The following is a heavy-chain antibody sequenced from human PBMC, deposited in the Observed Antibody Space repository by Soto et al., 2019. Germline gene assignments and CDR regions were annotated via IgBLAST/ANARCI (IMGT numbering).Heavy chain of an antibody. Sequence: GASVKVSRKASGYTFTGYYMHWVRQAPGQVLVWMGWIYPNSGGINYVQKFQGCVTMTWDTSISIAYMELCRLRSDVMAVYYCARAHYDILTGYYFDYWGQGTLVTVSS. V-gene: IGHV1-2*04. CDR1: GYTFTGYY. CDR2: IYPNSGGI. J-gene: IGHJ4*02. CDR3: ARAHYDILTGYYFDY. D-gene: IGHD3-9*01.